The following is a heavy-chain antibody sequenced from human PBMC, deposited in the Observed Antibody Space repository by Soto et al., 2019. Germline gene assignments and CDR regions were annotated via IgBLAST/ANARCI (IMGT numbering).Heavy chain of an antibody. CDR2: IYPGDSDT. CDR1: GYSFTNHW. V-gene: IGHV5-51*01. J-gene: IGHJ4*02. CDR3: ARSVVAGFLRNPLDF. Sequence: GESLKISCQGSGYSFTNHWIAWVRQMPGKGLEWMGIIYPGDSDTRYSPSFQGQVTTSADKSVSTAYLQWSSLKASDTAIYYCARSVVAGFLRNPLDFWGQGTVVTVSS. D-gene: IGHD6-19*01.